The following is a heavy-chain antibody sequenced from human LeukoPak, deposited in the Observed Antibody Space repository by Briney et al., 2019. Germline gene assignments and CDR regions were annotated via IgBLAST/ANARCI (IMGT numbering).Heavy chain of an antibody. Sequence: ASVKVSCKASGYALSSYGISWVRQAPGQGLEWMGWISAYNGNTNYAQKFQGRVTMTTDTSTSTAYMEVTRLRSDDTAVYYCASGVRWDFDYWGQGTLVTVSS. CDR3: ASGVRWDFDY. CDR2: ISAYNGNT. D-gene: IGHD1-26*01. CDR1: GYALSSYG. J-gene: IGHJ4*02. V-gene: IGHV1-18*01.